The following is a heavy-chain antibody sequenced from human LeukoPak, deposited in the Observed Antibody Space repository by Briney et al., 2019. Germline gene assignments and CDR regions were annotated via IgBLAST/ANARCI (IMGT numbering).Heavy chain of an antibody. D-gene: IGHD2-8*01. J-gene: IGHJ6*02. V-gene: IGHV4-4*02. CDR2: IYHSGSI. Sequence: SETLSLTCAVSGGSISSRNWWSWVRQPPGKGLEWIGEIYHSGSINYNPSLKSRVTISVDKSKNQLSLRLTSVTTADTAVYYCARDNGAIRAYYYHGMDVWGQGTTVTVSS. CDR1: GGSISSRNW. CDR3: ARDNGAIRAYYYHGMDV.